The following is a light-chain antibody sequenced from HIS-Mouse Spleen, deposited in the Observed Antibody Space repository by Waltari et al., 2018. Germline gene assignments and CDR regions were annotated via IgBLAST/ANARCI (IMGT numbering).Light chain of an antibody. CDR2: DDS. V-gene: IGLV3-21*03. Sequence: SYVLTQPPSVSVAPGKTARITCGGNNIGSKSVHWYQQKPGQAPVLAVYDDSDRHSGIPGRFSGSNSGNTATLTISRGEAGDEADYYCQVWDSSSDHVVFGGGTKLTVL. CDR3: QVWDSSSDHVV. CDR1: NIGSKS. J-gene: IGLJ2*01.